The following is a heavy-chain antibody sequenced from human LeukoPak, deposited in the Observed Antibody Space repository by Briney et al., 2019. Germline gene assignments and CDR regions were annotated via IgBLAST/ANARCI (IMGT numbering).Heavy chain of an antibody. J-gene: IGHJ4*02. CDR2: IYSGGST. Sequence: GGSLRLSCAASGFTVSSNYMSWVRQAPGKGLEWVSVIYSGGSTYYADSVKGRFTISRDSSKNTLYLQMNSLRAEDTAVYYCARTCDSSGYYDYWGQGALVTVSS. CDR3: ARTCDSSGYYDY. CDR1: GFTVSSNY. D-gene: IGHD3-22*01. V-gene: IGHV3-53*01.